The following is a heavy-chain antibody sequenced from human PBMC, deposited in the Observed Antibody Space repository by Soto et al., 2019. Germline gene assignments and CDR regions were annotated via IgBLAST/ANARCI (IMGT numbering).Heavy chain of an antibody. Sequence: GGSLRLSCAASGFTFSSYGMHWVRQAPGKGLEWVAVISYDGSNKYYADSVKGRFTISRDNSKNTLYLQMNSLRAEDTAVYYCAKEYFDFGYYYYGMDVWGQGTTVTVSS. CDR1: GFTFSSYG. J-gene: IGHJ6*02. CDR3: AKEYFDFGYYYYGMDV. V-gene: IGHV3-30*18. CDR2: ISYDGSNK. D-gene: IGHD3-9*01.